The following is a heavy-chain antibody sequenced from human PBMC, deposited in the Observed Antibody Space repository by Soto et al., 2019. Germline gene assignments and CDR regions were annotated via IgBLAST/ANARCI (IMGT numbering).Heavy chain of an antibody. CDR2: IIPIFGTA. Sequence: ASVKVSCKASGGTFSSYAISWVRQAPGQGLEWMGGIIPIFGTANYAQKFQGRVTITAHESTSTAYMELSSLRSDDTSLYYCARGRYSSGWYYYWGQGTLVTVSS. CDR1: GGTFSSYA. CDR3: ARGRYSSGWYYY. J-gene: IGHJ4*02. D-gene: IGHD6-19*01. V-gene: IGHV1-69*13.